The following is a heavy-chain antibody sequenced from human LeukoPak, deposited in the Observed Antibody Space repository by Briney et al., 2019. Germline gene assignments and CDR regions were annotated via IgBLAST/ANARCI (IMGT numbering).Heavy chain of an antibody. Sequence: PGGSLRLSCAASGFTFSTYVMNWVRQAPGKGLEWVSSISSSSSYIYYADSVKGRFTISRDNAKNSLYLQMNSLRAEDTAVYYCARDSKSIMVVTGYYLDYWGPGTLVTVSS. CDR1: GFTFSTYV. J-gene: IGHJ4*02. D-gene: IGHD3-22*01. CDR2: ISSSSSYI. CDR3: ARDSKSIMVVTGYYLDY. V-gene: IGHV3-21*01.